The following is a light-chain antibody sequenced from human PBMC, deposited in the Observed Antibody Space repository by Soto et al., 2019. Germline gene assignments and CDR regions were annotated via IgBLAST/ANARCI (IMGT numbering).Light chain of an antibody. V-gene: IGLV2-14*03. J-gene: IGLJ1*01. CDR3: SSYTSSSTLYV. CDR1: SSDVGGYNY. CDR2: DVS. Sequence: QSVLTQPASVSGSPGQSITISCTGISSDVGGYNYVSRYQQLPGKAPKLIIYDVSNRPSGVSNRFSASKSANAASLTISGLQAEDEADYYCSSYTSSSTLYVFGTGTKVTVL.